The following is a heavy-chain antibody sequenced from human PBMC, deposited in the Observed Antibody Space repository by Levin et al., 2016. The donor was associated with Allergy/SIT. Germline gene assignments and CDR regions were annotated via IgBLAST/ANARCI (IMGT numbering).Heavy chain of an antibody. CDR3: AREGRTYDFWRGGWFDP. D-gene: IGHD3-3*01. J-gene: IGHJ5*02. Sequence: SVKVSCKASGGTFSSYAISWVRQAPGQGLEWMGGIIPIFGTANYAQKFQGRVTITADESTSTAYMELSSLRSEDTAVYYCAREGRTYDFWRGGWFDPWGQGTLVTVSS. V-gene: IGHV1-69*13. CDR1: GGTFSSYA. CDR2: IIPIFGTA.